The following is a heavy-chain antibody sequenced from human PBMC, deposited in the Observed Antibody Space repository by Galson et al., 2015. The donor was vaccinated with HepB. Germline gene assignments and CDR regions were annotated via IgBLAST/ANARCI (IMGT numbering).Heavy chain of an antibody. V-gene: IGHV3-66*01. CDR1: GFTVSSNY. J-gene: IGHJ6*02. CDR2: IYSGGST. D-gene: IGHD3-10*01. CDR3: AREEFGTRGMDV. Sequence: SLRLSCAASGFTVSSNYMSWVRQAPGEGLEWVSVIYSGGSTYYADSVRGRFTISRDNSKNTLYLQMNSLRAEDTAVYYCAREEFGTRGMDVWGQGTTVTVSS.